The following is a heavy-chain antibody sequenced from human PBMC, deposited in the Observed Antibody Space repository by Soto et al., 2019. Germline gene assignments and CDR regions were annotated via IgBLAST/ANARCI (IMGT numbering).Heavy chain of an antibody. Sequence: QVQLVESGGGLVNPGGSLRLSCAASGFSFTDFYMNWIRQVPGKGLEWVALVSTSTTYTRYADSVKGRFTISRDNAKNSLYLEMSSLRVEDTAVYYCARDRGAYCSSGPCDSGAFFDYWGRGTLVTVSS. CDR1: GFSFTDFY. V-gene: IGHV3-11*05. CDR2: VSTSTTYT. D-gene: IGHD2-15*01. J-gene: IGHJ4*02. CDR3: ARDRGAYCSSGPCDSGAFFDY.